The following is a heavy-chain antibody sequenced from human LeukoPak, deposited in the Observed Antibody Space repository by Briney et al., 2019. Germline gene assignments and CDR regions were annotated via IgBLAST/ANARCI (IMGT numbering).Heavy chain of an antibody. CDR3: ATDRGTD. D-gene: IGHD3-10*01. CDR2: IKEHGSEI. V-gene: IGHV3-7*01. J-gene: IGHJ1*01. Sequence: GGSLRLSCAASGFTFSTSWMSWVRRPPGKGLEWVGLIKEHGSEIYHADSVKGRFTISRDDAASSLYLQMHSLRAEDTAVYYCATDRGTDWGQGTLVTVSS. CDR1: GFTFSTSW.